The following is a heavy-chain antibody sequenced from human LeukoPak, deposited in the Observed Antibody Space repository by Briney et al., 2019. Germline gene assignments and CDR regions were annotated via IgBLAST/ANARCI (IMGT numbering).Heavy chain of an antibody. V-gene: IGHV3-30*04. CDR2: ISYDGSNK. D-gene: IGHD6-19*01. J-gene: IGHJ4*02. CDR3: AKAWISSGWYYFDY. CDR1: GFTLRAYT. Sequence: QAGGSLRLSCSASGFTLRAYTVHWVRQAPGKGLEWVALISYDGSNKYYADSVKGRFTISRDNSKNTLYLQMGSLSAEDTAVYYCAKAWISSGWYYFDYWGQGTLVTVSS.